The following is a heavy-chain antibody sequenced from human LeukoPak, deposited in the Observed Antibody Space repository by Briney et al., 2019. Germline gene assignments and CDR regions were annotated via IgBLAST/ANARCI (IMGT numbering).Heavy chain of an antibody. CDR2: ISSSSSYI. CDR3: ARDPRITMVPAQFDY. D-gene: IGHD3-10*01. Sequence: GGSLRLSCAASGFTFSHYSMNWVRQAPGKGLEWVSSISSSSSYIYYADSVKGRFTISRDNAKNSLYLQMNSLRAEDTAVYYCARDPRITMVPAQFDYWGQGTLVTVSS. CDR1: GFTFSHYS. J-gene: IGHJ4*02. V-gene: IGHV3-21*01.